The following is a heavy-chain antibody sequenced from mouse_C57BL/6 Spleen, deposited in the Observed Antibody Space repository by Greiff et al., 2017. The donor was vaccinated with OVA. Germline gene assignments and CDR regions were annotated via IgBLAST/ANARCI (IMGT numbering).Heavy chain of an antibody. Sequence: EVQLQQSGPELVKPGASVKISCKASGYTFTDYYMNWVKQSHGKSLEWIGDINPNNGGTSYNQKFKGKATLTVDKSSSTAYMELRSLTSEDSAVYYCARARGPRATYGVLDYWGQGTTLTVSS. V-gene: IGHV1-26*01. CDR3: ARARGPRATYGVLDY. CDR2: INPNNGGT. D-gene: IGHD1-1*01. J-gene: IGHJ2*01. CDR1: GYTFTDYY.